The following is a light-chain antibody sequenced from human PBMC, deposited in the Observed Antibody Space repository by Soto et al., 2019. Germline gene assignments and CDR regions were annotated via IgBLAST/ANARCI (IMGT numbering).Light chain of an antibody. CDR2: DAS. J-gene: IGKJ1*01. CDR1: QSVSTR. V-gene: IGKV1-5*01. Sequence: DIHVTQSPPTLSASVGDRVTITCRASQSVSTRLAWYQQKPGKAPKVLIYDASSWAGGVPSRFTGSGSGTEFTLTINNLQRDDFATYYCQQYSVYWTFGQGTKVDI. CDR3: QQYSVYWT.